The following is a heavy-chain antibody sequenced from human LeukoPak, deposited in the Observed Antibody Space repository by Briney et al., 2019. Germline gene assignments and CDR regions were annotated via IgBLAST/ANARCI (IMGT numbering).Heavy chain of an antibody. CDR2: ITSNGVRA. J-gene: IGHJ4*02. Sequence: PGGSLRLSCAASGFTFSNFAMGWVRQAPGKGLECVSAITSNGVRAYYADSVKGRFTIPRDNAKNSLYLQMNSLRAEDTALYYCAREEFDYWGQGTLVTVSS. CDR3: AREEFDY. CDR1: GFTFSNFA. V-gene: IGHV3-23*01.